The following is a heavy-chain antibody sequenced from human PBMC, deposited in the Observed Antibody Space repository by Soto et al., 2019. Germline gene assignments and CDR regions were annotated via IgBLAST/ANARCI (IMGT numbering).Heavy chain of an antibody. CDR2: IYYSGST. D-gene: IGHD4-17*01. Sequence: SETLSLTCTVSGGSISSYYWSWIRQPPGKGLEWIGYIYYSGSTNYNPSLKSRVTISVDTSKNQFSLKLSSVTAADTAVYYCAREGKYGDPFDYWGQGTLVTVS. CDR3: AREGKYGDPFDY. J-gene: IGHJ4*02. V-gene: IGHV4-59*01. CDR1: GGSISSYY.